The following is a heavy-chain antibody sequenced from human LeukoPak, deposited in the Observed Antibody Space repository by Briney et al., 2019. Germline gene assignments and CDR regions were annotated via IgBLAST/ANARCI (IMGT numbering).Heavy chain of an antibody. CDR3: AEAVGYCTNGVCYKYFHH. V-gene: IGHV3-9*01. Sequence: GGSLRLSCAASGFNFDDSAIHWVRQAPGKGLEWVSGISWNSVTIAYADSVKGRFTISRDNVKNSLYLQMNSLRADDTALYYCAEAVGYCTNGVCYKYFHHWGQGTLVTVSS. D-gene: IGHD2-8*01. J-gene: IGHJ1*01. CDR1: GFNFDDSA. CDR2: ISWNSVTI.